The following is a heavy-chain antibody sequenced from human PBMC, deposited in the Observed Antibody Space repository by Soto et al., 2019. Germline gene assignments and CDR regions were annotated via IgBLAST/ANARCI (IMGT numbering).Heavy chain of an antibody. V-gene: IGHV1-18*01. CDR3: ARGDGDTLDY. Sequence: QFQLLHPGGEVKKPGASVKASCKASGYTFINYGITGVRQAPGQGLEWLAWINAYIAKTDNAQKVQGRVTMTADTSTSTAYLELRSLTSDDTAVYYCARGDGDTLDYWGQGTVVTVSS. CDR1: GYTFINYG. CDR2: INAYIAKT. J-gene: IGHJ4*02. D-gene: IGHD2-21*02.